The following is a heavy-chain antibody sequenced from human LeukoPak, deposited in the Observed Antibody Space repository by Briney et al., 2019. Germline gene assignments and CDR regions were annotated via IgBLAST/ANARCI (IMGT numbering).Heavy chain of an antibody. D-gene: IGHD3-22*01. V-gene: IGHV3-21*01. Sequence: GGSLRLSCAASGFTFSSYSMNWVRQAPGKGLEGVSSISTSSSYIYYADSVKGRFTIPRDNAKNSLYLQMNSLRAEDTAVYYCARVSGYSDSSGYSDYWGQGTLVTVSS. CDR2: ISTSSSYI. J-gene: IGHJ4*02. CDR1: GFTFSSYS. CDR3: ARVSGYSDSSGYSDY.